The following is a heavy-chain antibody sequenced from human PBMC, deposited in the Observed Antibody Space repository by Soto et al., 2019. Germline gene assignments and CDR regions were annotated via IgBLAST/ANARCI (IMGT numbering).Heavy chain of an antibody. CDR1: GFSLSNARMG. CDR2: IFSNDEK. CDR3: ARTIEDCYNFPPLLFDY. J-gene: IGHJ4*02. Sequence: QVTLKESGPVLVNPTEPLTLTCTVSGFSLSNARMGVSWIRQPPGKALEWLAHIFSNDEKSYSTSLKSRLTIPQEPPKSQVVLNMTNMDPLETATYYCARTIEDCYNFPPLLFDYRGQGTLVTVSS. V-gene: IGHV2-26*01. D-gene: IGHD2-21*01.